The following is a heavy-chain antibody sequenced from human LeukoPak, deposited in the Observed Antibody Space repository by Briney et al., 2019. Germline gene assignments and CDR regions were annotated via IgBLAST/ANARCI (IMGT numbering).Heavy chain of an antibody. Sequence: PSETLSLTCTVSGGSTSSYYWSWIRQPPGKGLEWIGYIYYSGSTSYNPSLKSRVTISVDTSKNQFSLKLSSVTAADTAVFYCAREGTPSGRNDYYYGMDVWGQGTTVTVSS. V-gene: IGHV4-59*01. CDR3: AREGTPSGRNDYYYGMDV. CDR1: GGSTSSYY. J-gene: IGHJ6*02. D-gene: IGHD3-10*01. CDR2: IYYSGST.